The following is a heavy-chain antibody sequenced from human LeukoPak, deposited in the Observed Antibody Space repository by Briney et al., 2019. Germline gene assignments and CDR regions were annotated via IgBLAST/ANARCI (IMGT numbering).Heavy chain of an antibody. CDR2: ISSSSSYI. CDR1: GFTFSSYS. V-gene: IGHV3-21*01. Sequence: PGGSLRLSCAASGFTFSSYSMNWVRQAPGKGLEWVSSISSSSSYIYYADSVKGRFTISRDNSKNTLYLQMNSLRAEDTAVYYCAKEDYDILTGSLGCFDYWGQGTLVTVSS. J-gene: IGHJ4*02. CDR3: AKEDYDILTGSLGCFDY. D-gene: IGHD3-9*01.